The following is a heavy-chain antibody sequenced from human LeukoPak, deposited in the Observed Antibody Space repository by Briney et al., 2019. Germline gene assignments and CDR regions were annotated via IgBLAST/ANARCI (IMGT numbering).Heavy chain of an antibody. V-gene: IGHV3-11*04. J-gene: IGHJ3*02. D-gene: IGHD6-13*01. CDR3: ARDVEMYSSTWSDAFDI. CDR2: ISSSGSTI. Sequence: GSLRLSCAASGFTFSDYYMSWIRQAPGKGLEWVSYISSSGSTIYYADSVRGRFTISRDNAKNSLYLQMNSLRVEDTAVYYCARDVEMYSSTWSDAFDIWGQGTMVTVSS. CDR1: GFTFSDYY.